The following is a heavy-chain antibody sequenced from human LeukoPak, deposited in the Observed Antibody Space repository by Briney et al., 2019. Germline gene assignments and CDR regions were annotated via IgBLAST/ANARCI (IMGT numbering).Heavy chain of an antibody. CDR1: GITLSNYG. V-gene: IGHV3-23*01. CDR2: ISGSGGST. Sequence: GGSLRLSCAVAGITLSNYGMSWVRQAPGKGLEWVAVISGSGGSTYYADSVKGRFTISRDTPKNTLYLRRNSLRAEDTAVYFCAKRGVVIRVILVGFHKEAYYFDSWGQGALVTVSS. CDR3: AKRGVVIRVILVGFHKEAYYFDS. J-gene: IGHJ4*02. D-gene: IGHD3-10*01.